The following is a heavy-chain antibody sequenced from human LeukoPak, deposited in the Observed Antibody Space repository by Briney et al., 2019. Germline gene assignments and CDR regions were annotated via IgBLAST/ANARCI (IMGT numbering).Heavy chain of an antibody. Sequence: GGSLRLSCAASGFTFSRYGMSWVRQAPGKGLEWVSAISGSGGSTYYADSVKGRFTISGDNSKNPLYLQMNSLRAEDTAVYHCAKEIYYDSTGPQYWGQGTLVTVSS. CDR2: ISGSGGST. CDR1: GFTFSRYG. CDR3: AKEIYYDSTGPQY. D-gene: IGHD3-22*01. J-gene: IGHJ4*02. V-gene: IGHV3-23*01.